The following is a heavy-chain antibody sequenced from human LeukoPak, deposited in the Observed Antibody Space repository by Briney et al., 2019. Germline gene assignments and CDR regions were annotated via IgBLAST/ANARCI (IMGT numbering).Heavy chain of an antibody. CDR3: AREPGYSSSWYAIDY. D-gene: IGHD6-13*01. Sequence: GGSLRLSCAASGFTFSSYSMNWVRQAPGKGLEWVSYISSSSSTIYYADSVKGRFTISRDNAKNSLYLQMNSLRAEDTAVYYCAREPGYSSSWYAIDYWGQGTLVTVSS. V-gene: IGHV3-48*04. CDR1: GFTFSSYS. CDR2: ISSSSSTI. J-gene: IGHJ4*02.